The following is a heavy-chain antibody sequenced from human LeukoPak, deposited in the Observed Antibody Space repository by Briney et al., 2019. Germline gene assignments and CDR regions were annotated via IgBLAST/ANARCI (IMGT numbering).Heavy chain of an antibody. J-gene: IGHJ4*02. CDR2: IWYDGSNK. CDR1: GFTFSSYG. CDR3: AKGSVSYYFDY. Sequence: GGSLRLSCAASGFTFSSYGMHWVRQAPGKGLEWVAVIWYDGSNKYYADSVKGRFTISRDNSKNTLYLLMSSLRAEDTAVYYCAKGSVSYYFDYWGQGTLVTVSS. D-gene: IGHD5/OR15-5a*01. V-gene: IGHV3-33*06.